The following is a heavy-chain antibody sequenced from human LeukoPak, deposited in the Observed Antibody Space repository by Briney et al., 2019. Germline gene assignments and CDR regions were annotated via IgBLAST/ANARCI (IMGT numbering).Heavy chain of an antibody. V-gene: IGHV4-59*01. CDR1: GGSISSYY. J-gene: IGHJ4*02. CDR3: ARTAGWYVDY. Sequence: SETLSLTCTVSGGSISSYYWSWIRQPPGKGLEWIGYIYYSGSTNYNPSLKSRVTISVDTSKNRFSLKLSSVPAADTAVYYCARTAGWYVDYWGQGTLVTVSS. CDR2: IYYSGST. D-gene: IGHD6-19*01.